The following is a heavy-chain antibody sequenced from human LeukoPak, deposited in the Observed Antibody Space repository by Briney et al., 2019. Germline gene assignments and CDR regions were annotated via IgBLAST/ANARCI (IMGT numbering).Heavy chain of an antibody. J-gene: IGHJ4*02. V-gene: IGHV4-59*13. CDR1: GRSISSYY. CDR3: ARVTGYMTEDYFDY. D-gene: IGHD6-13*01. CDR2: IYYSGST. Sequence: SETLSRTCSVSGRSISSYYLSWIRQPPGKGLEWIGYIYYSGSTNYNPSLKSRVTISVDTSKNQFSLRLSSVTAADTAVYYCARVTGYMTEDYFDYWGQGTLITVSS.